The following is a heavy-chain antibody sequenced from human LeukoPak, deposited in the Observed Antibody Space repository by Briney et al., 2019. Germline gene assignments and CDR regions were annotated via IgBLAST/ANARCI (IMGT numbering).Heavy chain of an antibody. CDR2: ISFDGSKK. D-gene: IGHD2-15*01. V-gene: IGHV3-30*04. J-gene: IGHJ4*02. Sequence: GGSLRLSCAASGITFSDSAMHWVRQAPGKGLEWVAVISFDGSKKYYADAVKGRFTISRDNPQNMLFLQMNSLRVEDTAVHYCAKDNSGGVRSRGLFDFWGQGTQVTVSS. CDR1: GITFSDSA. CDR3: AKDNSGGVRSRGLFDF.